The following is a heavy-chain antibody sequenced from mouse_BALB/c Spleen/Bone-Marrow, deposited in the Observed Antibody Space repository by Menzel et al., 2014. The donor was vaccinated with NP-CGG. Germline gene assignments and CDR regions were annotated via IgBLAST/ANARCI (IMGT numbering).Heavy chain of an antibody. J-gene: IGHJ1*01. CDR3: ARPYYRYDGGYFDV. V-gene: IGHV7-3*02. Sequence: VQLKESGGGLVQPGGSLSLSCATSGFTFTDYYMSWVRQPPGKALAWLGFIRNKANGYTTEYSASVKDRFTISRVNSQSILYLQMNTLRAEDSATYCCARPYYRYDGGYFDVWGAGTTVTVSS. D-gene: IGHD2-14*01. CDR2: IRNKANGYTT. CDR1: GFTFTDYY.